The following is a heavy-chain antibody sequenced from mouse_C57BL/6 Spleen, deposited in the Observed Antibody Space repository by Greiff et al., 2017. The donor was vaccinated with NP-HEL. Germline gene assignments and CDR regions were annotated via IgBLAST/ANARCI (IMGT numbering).Heavy chain of an antibody. J-gene: IGHJ4*01. V-gene: IGHV1-82*01. CDR1: GYAFSSSW. Sequence: VQLQQSGPELVKPGASVKISCKASGYAFSSSWMNWVKQRPGKGLEWIGRIYPGDGDTNYNGKFKGKATLTADKSSSTAYMQLSSQTSEDSAVYFCARLLLRSYAMDYWVQGTSVTVSS. CDR3: ARLLLRSYAMDY. D-gene: IGHD1-1*01. CDR2: IYPGDGDT.